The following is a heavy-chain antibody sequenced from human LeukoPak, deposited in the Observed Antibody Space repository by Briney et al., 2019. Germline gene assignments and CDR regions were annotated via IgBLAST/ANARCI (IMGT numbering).Heavy chain of an antibody. Sequence: PSETLSFTRTVSGGSISSYYWSWIRQPAGKGLEWIGRIYSSGSTNYNPSLKSRVTMSVDTSKNQFSLKLSSVTAADTAVYYCARGQYHLLYWYFDLWGRGTLVTVSS. J-gene: IGHJ2*01. D-gene: IGHD2-2*01. CDR3: ARGQYHLLYWYFDL. CDR2: IYSSGST. V-gene: IGHV4-4*07. CDR1: GGSISSYY.